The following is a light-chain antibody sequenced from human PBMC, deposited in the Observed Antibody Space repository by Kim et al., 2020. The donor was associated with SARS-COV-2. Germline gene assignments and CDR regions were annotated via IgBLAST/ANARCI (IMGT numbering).Light chain of an antibody. J-gene: IGLJ2*01. Sequence: GQRVTISCTGGSSNIGAGYDVHWYQQLPGTAPKLLIYGNSNRPSGVPDRFSGSKSGTSASLAITGLQAEDEADYYCQSYDSSLSALFGGGTQLTVL. V-gene: IGLV1-40*01. CDR1: SSNIGAGYD. CDR3: QSYDSSLSAL. CDR2: GNS.